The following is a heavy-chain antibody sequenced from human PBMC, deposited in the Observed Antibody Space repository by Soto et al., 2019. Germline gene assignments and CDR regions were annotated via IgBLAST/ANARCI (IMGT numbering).Heavy chain of an antibody. CDR2: IYYSGST. V-gene: IGHV4-31*03. CDR3: ARDISSSWTALNYYYYGMDV. J-gene: IGHJ6*02. CDR1: GGSISSGGYY. Sequence: SETLSLTCTVSGGSISSGGYYWSWIRQHPGKGLEWIGYIYYSGSTYYNPSLKSRVTISVDTSKNQFSLKLSSVTAADTAVYYCARDISSSWTALNYYYYGMDVWGQGTTVTVSS. D-gene: IGHD6-13*01.